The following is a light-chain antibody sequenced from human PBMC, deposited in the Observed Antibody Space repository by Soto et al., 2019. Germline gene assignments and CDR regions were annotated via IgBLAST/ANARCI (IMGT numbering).Light chain of an antibody. V-gene: IGKV3-20*01. CDR2: RAS. CDR1: QSVSSSY. CDR3: QQYGISLYT. Sequence: EIVLTQSPGTLSLSPGERATLSCRASQSVSSSYLAWYQHKPGQAPRLLIYRASNRATGIPDRFSGSGSGTVFTLTISSLEPEDFAVYYCQQYGISLYTFGQRTQLEIK. J-gene: IGKJ2*01.